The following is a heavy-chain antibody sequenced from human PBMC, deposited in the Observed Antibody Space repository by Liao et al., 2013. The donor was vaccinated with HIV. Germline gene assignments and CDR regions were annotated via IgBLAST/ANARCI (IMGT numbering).Heavy chain of an antibody. CDR3: ARGHYDSAGGWYFDL. J-gene: IGHJ2*01. V-gene: IGHV4-59*08. D-gene: IGHD3-22*01. CDR1: GGSISSYY. CDR2: IYYSGST. Sequence: QVQLQESGPGLVKPSETLSLTCTVSGGSISSYYWSWIRQPPGKGLEWIGYIYYSGSTNYNPSLKSRVTISVDTSKNQFSLKLSSVTAADTAVYYCARGHYDSAGGWYFDLWGRGTLVTVSS.